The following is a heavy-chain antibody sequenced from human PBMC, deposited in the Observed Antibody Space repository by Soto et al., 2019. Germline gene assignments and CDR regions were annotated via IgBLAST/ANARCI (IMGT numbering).Heavy chain of an antibody. J-gene: IGHJ4*02. CDR1: GYTFTSYG. D-gene: IGHD3-16*01. CDR2: ISAHNGNT. CDR3: ARGGDGDY. V-gene: IGHV1-18*01. Sequence: QVHLVQSGAEVKKPGASVKVSCKASGYTFTSYGITWVRQAPGQGLEWMGRISAHNGNTDYAQKLQGRVIVTRDTATSTAYMEVRGLRSEATVVYYCARGGDGDYWGQGALVTVSS.